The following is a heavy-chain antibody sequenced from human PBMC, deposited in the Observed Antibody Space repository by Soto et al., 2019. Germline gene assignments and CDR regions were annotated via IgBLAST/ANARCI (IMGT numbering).Heavy chain of an antibody. Sequence: SETLSLTCAVSGGSISSSSYYWGWIRQPPGKGLEWIGSIYYSGSTYYNPSLKSRVTISVDTSKNQFSLKLSSVTAADTAVYYCATNYAYYYYYGMDVWGQGTTVTVSS. CDR1: GGSISSSSYY. CDR3: ATNYAYYYYYGMDV. CDR2: IYYSGST. D-gene: IGHD4-4*01. J-gene: IGHJ6*02. V-gene: IGHV4-39*01.